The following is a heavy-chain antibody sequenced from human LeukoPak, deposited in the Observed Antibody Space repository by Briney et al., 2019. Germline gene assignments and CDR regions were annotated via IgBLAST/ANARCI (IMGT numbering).Heavy chain of an antibody. D-gene: IGHD3-10*01. CDR1: GFTFNNAW. CDR2: IKSKTVGGTT. J-gene: IGHJ4*02. V-gene: IGHV3-15*01. Sequence: GGSLRLSCAASGFTFNNAWMSWVRQAPGKGLEWVGRIKSKTVGGTTDYAAPVKGRFTISRDDSKNTLNLQMNSLKTEDTAVYYCTTVTSGSGTYHKYYFDYWGQGTLVTVSS. CDR3: TTVTSGSGTYHKYYFDY.